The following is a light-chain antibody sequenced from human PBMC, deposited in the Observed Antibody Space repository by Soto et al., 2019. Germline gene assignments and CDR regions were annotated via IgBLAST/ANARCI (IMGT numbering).Light chain of an antibody. V-gene: IGKV3-11*01. CDR2: DAS. CDR1: QSVSSY. Sequence: EIVLTQSPATLSLSPGERATLSCRASQSVSSYLAWYQQKPGQAPRLLIFDASNRATCIPARFSGSGSGTDFTLTISSLQPEDFAVYHCQQRINWPLTFGGGTKVDIK. J-gene: IGKJ4*01. CDR3: QQRINWPLT.